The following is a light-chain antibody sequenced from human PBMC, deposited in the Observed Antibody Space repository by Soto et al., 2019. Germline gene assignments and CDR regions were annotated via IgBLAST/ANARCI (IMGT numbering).Light chain of an antibody. J-gene: IGLJ1*01. CDR3: SSYTTSSTLV. CDR2: EVS. CDR1: SSDVGAYNY. V-gene: IGLV2-14*01. Sequence: QAVLTQPASVSGSPGQSITISCTGTSSDVGAYNYVSWYQQRPGKSPQLMLYEVSYRPSGISNRFSGSKSDNTASLTISGLQAEDEADYYCSSYTTSSTLVFGTGTKLTVL.